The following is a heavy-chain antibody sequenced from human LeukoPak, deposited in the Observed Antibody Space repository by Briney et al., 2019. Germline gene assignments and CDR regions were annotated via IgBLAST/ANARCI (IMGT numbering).Heavy chain of an antibody. CDR3: ARGVATYFDY. D-gene: IGHD5-12*01. Sequence: VPQKKRKELQWVSSISRSSSDKDYADSVRGRFTISRDNAKNSLYLQMNSLRDEDTAVYYCARGVATYFDYWGQGAL. V-gene: IGHV3-21*01. CDR2: ISRSSSDK. J-gene: IGHJ4*02.